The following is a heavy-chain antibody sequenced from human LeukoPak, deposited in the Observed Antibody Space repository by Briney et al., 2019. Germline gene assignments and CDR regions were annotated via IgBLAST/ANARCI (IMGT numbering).Heavy chain of an antibody. J-gene: IGHJ6*03. Sequence: ASVKVSCKASGYTFTSYYMHWVRQAPGQGLEWMGIINPSGGSTSYAQKFQGRVTMTRDMSTSTVYMELSGLRSEDTAVYYCARDGVLRFLEWLPTKNYYYYYMDVWGKGTTVTVSS. CDR2: INPSGGST. D-gene: IGHD3-3*01. V-gene: IGHV1-46*01. CDR1: GYTFTSYY. CDR3: ARDGVLRFLEWLPTKNYYYYYMDV.